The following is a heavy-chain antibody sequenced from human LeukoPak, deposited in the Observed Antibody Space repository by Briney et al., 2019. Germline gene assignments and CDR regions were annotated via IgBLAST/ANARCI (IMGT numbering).Heavy chain of an antibody. CDR3: ARSGSGSYYFDY. V-gene: IGHV4-59*01. Sequence: PSETLSLTCTVSGGSISSYYWSWIRQPPGKGLEWIGYIYYSGSTNYNPSPKSRVTISVDTSKNQFSLKLSSVTAADTAVYYCARSGSGSYYFDYWGQGTLVTVSS. D-gene: IGHD3-10*01. CDR1: GGSISSYY. CDR2: IYYSGST. J-gene: IGHJ4*02.